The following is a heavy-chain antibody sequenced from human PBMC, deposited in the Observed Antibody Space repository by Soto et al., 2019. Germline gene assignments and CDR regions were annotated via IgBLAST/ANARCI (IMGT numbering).Heavy chain of an antibody. D-gene: IGHD3-16*01. CDR1: GGSISSGGYS. CDR3: ARGPPFH. Sequence: SETLSLTCAVSGGSISSGGYSWSWIRQPPGKGLEWIGYIYHSGSTYYNPSLKSRVTISVDRSKNQFSLKLTSVTAADTAVYYCARGPPFHWGQGTLVTVSS. J-gene: IGHJ4*02. CDR2: IYHSGST. V-gene: IGHV4-30-2*01.